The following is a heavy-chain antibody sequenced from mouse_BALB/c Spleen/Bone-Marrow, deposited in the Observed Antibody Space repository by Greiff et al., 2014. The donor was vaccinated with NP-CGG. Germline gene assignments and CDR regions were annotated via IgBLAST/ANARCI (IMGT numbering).Heavy chain of an antibody. Sequence: LVESGAELVRPGASVKLSCKASGNTFTNYWKSWVKQRPEQGLEWIGRIDPDDSETHYNQKFKDKAILTVDKSSSTAYMQLSSLTSEDSAVYYCVHFGFAYWGQGTLVTVSA. CDR3: VHFGFAY. J-gene: IGHJ3*01. CDR1: GNTFTNYW. V-gene: IGHV1-52*01. CDR2: IDPDDSET.